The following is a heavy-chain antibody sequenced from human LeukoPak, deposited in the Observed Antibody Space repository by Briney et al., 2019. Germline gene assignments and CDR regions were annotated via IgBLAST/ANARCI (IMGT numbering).Heavy chain of an antibody. Sequence: SETLSLTCTVSGGCISSGTYYWGWIRQPPGKGLEWIGSIYRDGRSQYHPSLKSRVTISVDTSKNQFSLKLSSGTAADTAVYYCARHDGSGRRIALDSWGQGTLVTVSS. V-gene: IGHV4-39*01. D-gene: IGHD6-19*01. CDR3: ARHDGSGRRIALDS. CDR2: IYRDGRS. CDR1: GGCISSGTYY. J-gene: IGHJ5*01.